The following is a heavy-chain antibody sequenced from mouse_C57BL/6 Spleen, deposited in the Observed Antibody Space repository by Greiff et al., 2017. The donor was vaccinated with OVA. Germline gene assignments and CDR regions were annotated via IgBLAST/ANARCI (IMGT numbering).Heavy chain of an antibody. CDR2: INPNNGGT. J-gene: IGHJ1*03. V-gene: IGHV1-22*01. CDR1: GYTFTDYN. Sequence: EVKLMESGPELVKPGASVKMSCKASGYTFTDYNMHWVKQSHGKSLEWIGYINPNNGGTSYNQKFKGKATLTVNKSSSTAYMELRSLTSEDSAVYYCARKALLRYFDVWGTGTTVTVSS. D-gene: IGHD2-3*01. CDR3: ARKALLRYFDV.